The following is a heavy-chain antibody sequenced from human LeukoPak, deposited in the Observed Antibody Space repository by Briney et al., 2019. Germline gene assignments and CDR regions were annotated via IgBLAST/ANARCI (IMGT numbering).Heavy chain of an antibody. J-gene: IGHJ6*03. CDR3: ANDFWSGNYYYYYYMDV. CDR2: ISYDGSNR. Sequence: QAGGSLRLSCAASGFTFSSYAMHWVRQAPGKGLEWVAVISYDGSNRYYADSVKGRFTISRDNSKNTLYLQMNSLRAEDTAVYYCANDFWSGNYYYYYYMDVWGKGTTVTVSS. CDR1: GFTFSSYA. V-gene: IGHV3-30*04. D-gene: IGHD3-3*01.